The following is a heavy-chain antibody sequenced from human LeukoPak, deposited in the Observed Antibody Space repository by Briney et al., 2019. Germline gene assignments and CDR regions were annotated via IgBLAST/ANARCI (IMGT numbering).Heavy chain of an antibody. D-gene: IGHD3-22*01. CDR1: GGSISSYY. CDR3: ARARVADYYDSSGYYYIFDY. CDR2: IYTSGST. Sequence: PSETLSLTCTVSGGSISSYYWSWIRQPAGKGLEWIGRIYTSGSTNYNPSLKRRVTMSVDTSKNQFSLKLSSVTAADTAVYYCARARVADYYDSSGYYYIFDYWGQGTLVTVSS. J-gene: IGHJ4*02. V-gene: IGHV4-4*07.